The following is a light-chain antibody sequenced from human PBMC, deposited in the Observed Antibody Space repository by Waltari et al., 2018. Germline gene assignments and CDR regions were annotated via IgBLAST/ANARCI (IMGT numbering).Light chain of an antibody. Sequence: QSALTQPPSASGSPGQSVTISCTGTSSDVGAYNSVSWYRQHPGKAPKPMIYEVTKRPSGVPDRFSGSKSGNTASLTVSGLQTEDEADYYCTSDGGSSNFYVFGTGTKVTVL. CDR2: EVT. CDR3: TSDGGSSNFYV. V-gene: IGLV2-8*01. CDR1: SSDVGAYNS. J-gene: IGLJ1*01.